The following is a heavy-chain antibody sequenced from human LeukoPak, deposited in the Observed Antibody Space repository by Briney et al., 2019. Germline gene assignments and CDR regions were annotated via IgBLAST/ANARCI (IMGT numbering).Heavy chain of an antibody. CDR2: ISSSSSYI. CDR1: GFTFSSYS. Sequence: PGGSLRLSCAASGFTFSSYSMNWVRQAPGKGLEWVSSISSSSSYIYYADSVKGRFTISRDNAKNSLYLQMNSLRAEDTAVYYCARGIVVVPAGHYYYYMDVWGKGTTVTVSS. D-gene: IGHD2-2*01. CDR3: ARGIVVVPAGHYYYYMDV. J-gene: IGHJ6*03. V-gene: IGHV3-21*01.